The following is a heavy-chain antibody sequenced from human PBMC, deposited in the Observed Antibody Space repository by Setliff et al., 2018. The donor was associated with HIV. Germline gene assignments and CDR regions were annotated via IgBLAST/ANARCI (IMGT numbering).Heavy chain of an antibody. CDR3: VRDLPGPAISSGWMKNLFDP. D-gene: IGHD6-19*01. CDR2: IIPIRGIA. J-gene: IGHJ5*02. V-gene: IGHV1-69*10. Sequence: ASVKVSCKGSGDIFSSSAISWVRQAPGQGLEWMGGIIPIRGIANTAQKFQGRVTITADKSTTTVYMDLSSLRSEDTAVYYCVRDLPGPAISSGWMKNLFDPWGQGTLVTVSS. CDR1: GDIFSSSA.